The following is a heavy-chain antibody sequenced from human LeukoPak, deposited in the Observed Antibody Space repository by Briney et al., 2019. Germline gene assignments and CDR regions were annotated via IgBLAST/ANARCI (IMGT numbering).Heavy chain of an antibody. V-gene: IGHV3-53*05. J-gene: IGHJ4*02. CDR1: GFTVSSNY. CDR3: AKDSTHDRVWDDYDSRGLHY. CDR2: IYAGGTT. Sequence: GGSLRLSCAVSGFTVSSNYMNWVRLAPGKGLEWVSVIYAGGTTFYADSVKGRFTISRDNSKNTLYLQMNSLRAEDTAVYYCAKDSTHDRVWDDYDSRGLHYWGQGTLVTVSS. D-gene: IGHD3-22*01.